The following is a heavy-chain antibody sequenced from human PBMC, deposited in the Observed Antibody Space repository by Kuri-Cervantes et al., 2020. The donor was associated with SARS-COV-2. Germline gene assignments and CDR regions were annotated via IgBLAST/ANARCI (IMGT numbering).Heavy chain of an antibody. CDR2: ISSSSTI. D-gene: IGHD3-22*01. CDR1: GFTFSDYY. J-gene: IGHJ4*02. V-gene: IGHV3-69-1*01. CDR3: ATDLYDSSGYYSPHVFDY. Sequence: GESLKISCAASGFTFSDYYMNWVRQAPGKGLEWVCSISSSSTIYYADSVKGRFTISRDKAKNPLHRQMNSLRAEKTAVYYCATDLYDSSGYYSPHVFDYWGQGTLVTVSS.